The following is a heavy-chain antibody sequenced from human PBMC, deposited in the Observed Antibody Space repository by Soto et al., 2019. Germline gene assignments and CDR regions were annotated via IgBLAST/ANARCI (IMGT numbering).Heavy chain of an antibody. J-gene: IGHJ5*02. CDR3: ATYPRPYNWVDL. V-gene: IGHV1-69*01. CDR1: GGALTSYP. CDR2: IDPMFDTS. D-gene: IGHD2-21*01. Sequence: QVRLEQSGPEVKKPGSSVRVSCQASGGALTSYPIHWVRQAPGQGLEWMGVIDPMFDTSNLSEKFKARVILTADASTKTVYMDLTGLRSDDTAVYVCATYPRPYNWVDLWGRGTLLTVSS.